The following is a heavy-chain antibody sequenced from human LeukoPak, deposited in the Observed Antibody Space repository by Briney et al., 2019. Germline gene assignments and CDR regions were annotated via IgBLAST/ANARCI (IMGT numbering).Heavy chain of an antibody. CDR1: GFTFSGSA. D-gene: IGHD4-23*01. V-gene: IGHV3-73*01. CDR3: TRLELTTVAYTGNAFDI. CDR2: IRSKANSYAT. Sequence: GGSLRLSCAASGFTFSGSAMHWVRQASGKGLEWVGRIRSKANSYATAYAASVKGRFTISRDDSKNTAYLKMNSLKTEDTAVYYCTRLELTTVAYTGNAFDIWGQGTMVTVSS. J-gene: IGHJ3*02.